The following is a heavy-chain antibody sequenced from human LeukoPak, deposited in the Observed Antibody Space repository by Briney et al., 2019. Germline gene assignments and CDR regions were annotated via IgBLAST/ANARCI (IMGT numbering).Heavy chain of an antibody. CDR1: GYTFTGYY. V-gene: IGHV1-2*02. CDR2: INPNSGGT. CDR3: AREEESHCSGGSCPSRWFDP. Sequence: ASVNVSCKASGYTFTGYYIHWVRQAPGRGLEWMGWINPNSGGTNYAQKFQGRVTITRDTSISTAYMELSRLRSDDTAVYYCAREEESHCSGGSCPSRWFDPCGQGTLVTVSS. D-gene: IGHD2-15*01. J-gene: IGHJ5*02.